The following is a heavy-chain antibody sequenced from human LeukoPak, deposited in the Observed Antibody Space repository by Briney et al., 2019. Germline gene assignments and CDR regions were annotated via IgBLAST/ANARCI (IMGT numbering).Heavy chain of an antibody. D-gene: IGHD6-13*01. CDR3: AKDVSQGRLLSAAAATTAFDY. V-gene: IGHV3-23*01. J-gene: IGHJ4*02. Sequence: GGSLRLSCAASGFTFSGYAMNWVRQAPGKGLEWVSAISGSASSTYYADSVKGRFTISRDNCKHTLYLEMNSLRAEDTALYYCAKDVSQGRLLSAAAATTAFDYWGQGTLVTVSS. CDR1: GFTFSGYA. CDR2: ISGSASST.